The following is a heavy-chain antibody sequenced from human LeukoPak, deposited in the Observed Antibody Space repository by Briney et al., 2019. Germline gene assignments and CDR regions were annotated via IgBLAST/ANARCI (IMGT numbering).Heavy chain of an antibody. CDR2: IYQGGSA. D-gene: IGHD6-6*01. Sequence: SETLSLTCVVSGGSISSGGYSWNWIRQPPGKAPEYIGYIYQGGSAYYNPSLMSRATVSVDTSKNQFSLKLSSVTAADTAVYYCARLPRGSSPDYFYYYMDVWGKGIMVTVSS. J-gene: IGHJ6*03. CDR1: GGSISSGGYS. V-gene: IGHV4-30-2*01. CDR3: ARLPRGSSPDYFYYYMDV.